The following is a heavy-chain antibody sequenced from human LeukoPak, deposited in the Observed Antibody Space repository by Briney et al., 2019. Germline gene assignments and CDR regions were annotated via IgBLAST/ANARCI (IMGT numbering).Heavy chain of an antibody. V-gene: IGHV3-30*02. D-gene: IGHD1-26*01. J-gene: IGHJ4*02. Sequence: GGSLRLSCAASGFIFSSYGMHWVRQAPGKGLEWVAFIRYDGSNKYYADSVKGRFTISRDDSKSIAYLQMNSLKTEDTAVYYCTRWSSGSYSPDTLFDYWGQGTLVTVSS. CDR3: TRWSSGSYSPDTLFDY. CDR2: IRYDGSNK. CDR1: GFIFSSYG.